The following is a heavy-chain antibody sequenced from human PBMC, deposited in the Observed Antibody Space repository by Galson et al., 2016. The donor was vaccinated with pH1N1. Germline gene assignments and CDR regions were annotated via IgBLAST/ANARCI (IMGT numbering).Heavy chain of an antibody. CDR3: AKDITIGTANLFEA. Sequence: SLRLSCAASGFTFRSYAMNWVRQAPGKGLEWVSAISGSGGATYYADSVRGRFTISRDNSKNTLYVQMNSLRAEDTAIYYCAKDITIGTANLFEAWGQGMLVNVSS. V-gene: IGHV3-23*01. CDR2: ISGSGGAT. D-gene: IGHD1-1*01. CDR1: GFTFRSYA. J-gene: IGHJ5*02.